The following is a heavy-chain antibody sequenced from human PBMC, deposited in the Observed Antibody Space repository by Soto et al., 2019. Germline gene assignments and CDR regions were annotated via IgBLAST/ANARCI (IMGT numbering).Heavy chain of an antibody. Sequence: EVQLVESEGGLLQPGGSLRVSCAASGFTVSSSYMSWVRQAPGKGLEWVATLYSAGATYYADSVKGRFTISRDNSQNPLHRQMNSLKVEYSSVYHCARVVGSNVWNGYWFFDLWGRGTLVTVSS. J-gene: IGHJ2*01. CDR1: GFTVSSSY. D-gene: IGHD1-1*01. V-gene: IGHV3-53*01. CDR2: LYSAGAT. CDR3: ARVVGSNVWNGYWFFDL.